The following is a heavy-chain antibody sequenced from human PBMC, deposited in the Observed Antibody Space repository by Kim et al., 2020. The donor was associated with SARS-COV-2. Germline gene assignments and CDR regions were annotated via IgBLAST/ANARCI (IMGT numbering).Heavy chain of an antibody. D-gene: IGHD3-3*01. J-gene: IGHJ6*03. Sequence: GGSLRLSCAASGFTFSSSSMNWVRQAPGKGLEWVSSISSSSSYIYYADSLKGRFTISRDNAKNSLYLQMNSLRAEDTAVYYCARDGYDFWSGYYTRYYYYYMDVWGKGTTVTVSS. CDR3: ARDGYDFWSGYYTRYYYYYMDV. V-gene: IGHV3-21*01. CDR1: GFTFSSSS. CDR2: ISSSSSYI.